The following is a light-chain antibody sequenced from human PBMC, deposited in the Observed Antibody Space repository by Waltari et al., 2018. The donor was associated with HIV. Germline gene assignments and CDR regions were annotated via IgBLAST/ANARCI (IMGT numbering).Light chain of an antibody. V-gene: IGKV1-33*01. CDR2: YAS. J-gene: IGKJ4*02. Sequence: IQMTNSPSYLYSPFGDNIAITCQASKGISNYLNVYQQKPGQAPKLLIYYASLLYPGVASRFSGSGSGTYFTLNISNLQHEDIVIYYCQKYKDPSLKLGGGTKVQ. CDR3: QKYKDPSLK. CDR1: KGISNY.